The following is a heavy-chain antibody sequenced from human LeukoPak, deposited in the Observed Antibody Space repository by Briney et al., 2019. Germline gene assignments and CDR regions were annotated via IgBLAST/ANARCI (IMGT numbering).Heavy chain of an antibody. CDR2: IRYDGSNK. Sequence: TGGSLRLSCAASGFTFSSYGMHWVRQAPGKGLEWVAFIRYDGSNKYYADSVKGRFTISRDNSKNTLYLQMNSLRAEDTAVYYCARGNDLLRWFGDDCYSFDYWGQGTLVTVSS. D-gene: IGHD2-21*02. V-gene: IGHV3-30*02. J-gene: IGHJ4*02. CDR3: ARGNDLLRWFGDDCYSFDY. CDR1: GFTFSSYG.